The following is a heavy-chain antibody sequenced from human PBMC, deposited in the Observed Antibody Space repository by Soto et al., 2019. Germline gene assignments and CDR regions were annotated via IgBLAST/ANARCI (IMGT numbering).Heavy chain of an antibody. CDR3: AMMTYYDFWSDHPDFDY. CDR2: IWYDGSNN. J-gene: IGHJ4*02. CDR1: GFTFSSYA. D-gene: IGHD3-3*01. Sequence: QVQLVESGGGVVQPGRSLRLSCAASGFTFSSYAMHWVRQAPGKGLEWVAVIWYDGSNNYYADSVRGRVNITRNNSNNKLYLQMNSLRAEHKAVYYCAMMTYYDFWSDHPDFDYWGQGTLVNVSS. V-gene: IGHV3-33*01.